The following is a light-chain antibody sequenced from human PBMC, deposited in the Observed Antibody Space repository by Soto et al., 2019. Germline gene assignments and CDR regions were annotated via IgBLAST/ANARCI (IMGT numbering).Light chain of an antibody. J-gene: IGKJ4*01. CDR3: QQYESYPMT. V-gene: IGKV1-5*03. CDR1: QSISSW. CDR2: KAS. Sequence: DSQMTQYPSTLSASVGDRVTITCRASQSISSWLAWYQQKPGKAPKLLISKASTLHSGVPPRFSGSGSGTEFTLIISSLQPDNFASYYCQQYESYPMTFGGGTNVDIK.